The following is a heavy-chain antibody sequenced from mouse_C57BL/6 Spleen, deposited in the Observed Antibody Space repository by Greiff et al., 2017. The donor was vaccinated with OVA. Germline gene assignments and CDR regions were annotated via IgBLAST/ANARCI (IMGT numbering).Heavy chain of an antibody. Sequence: EVQLVESGGGLVKPGGSLKLSCAASGFTFSDYGMHWVRQAPEKGLEWVAYISSGSSTIYYADTVKGRFTISRDNAKNTLFLQMTRLRSEDTAMYYCARGPYSNYAMDYWGQGTSVTVSS. J-gene: IGHJ4*01. CDR3: ARGPYSNYAMDY. CDR1: GFTFSDYG. V-gene: IGHV5-17*01. D-gene: IGHD2-5*01. CDR2: ISSGSSTI.